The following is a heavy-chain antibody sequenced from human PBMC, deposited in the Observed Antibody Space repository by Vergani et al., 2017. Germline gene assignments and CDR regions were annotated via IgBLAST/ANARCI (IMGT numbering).Heavy chain of an antibody. V-gene: IGHV4-31*03. J-gene: IGHJ6*03. CDR3: ARQKDYYMDV. CDR2: IYYSGST. Sequence: QVQLQESGPGLVKPSQTLSLTCTVSGGPISSGGYYWSWIRQHPGKGLEWIGYIYYSGSTYYKPSLKSRVTISLDTSENHLSLKLTSVTAADTAVYYCARQKDYYMDVWGKGATVTVS. CDR1: GGPISSGGYY.